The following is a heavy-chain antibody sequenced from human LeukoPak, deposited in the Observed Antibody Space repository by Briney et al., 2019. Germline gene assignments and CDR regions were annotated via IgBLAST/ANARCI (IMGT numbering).Heavy chain of an antibody. D-gene: IGHD1-26*01. CDR3: AREVGGRYPPDY. CDR1: GYSISSGYY. Sequence: SETLSLTCAVSGYSISSGYYWGWIRQPPGKGLEWIGSIYHSGSTYYNPSLKSRVTISVDTSKNQFSLKLSSVTAADTAVYYCAREVGGRYPPDYWGQGTLVTVSS. V-gene: IGHV4-38-2*02. CDR2: IYHSGST. J-gene: IGHJ4*02.